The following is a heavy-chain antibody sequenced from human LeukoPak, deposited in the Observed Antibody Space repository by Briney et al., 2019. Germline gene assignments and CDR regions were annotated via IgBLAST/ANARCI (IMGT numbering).Heavy chain of an antibody. CDR3: ARHLHPYYDFWSGLNWFDP. CDR2: IYYRGST. J-gene: IGHJ5*02. D-gene: IGHD3-3*01. CDR1: GGSISSSSYY. V-gene: IGHV4-39*01. Sequence: SETLSLTCTVAGGSISSSSYYWGWIRQPPGKGLEWIGSIYYRGSTYYNPSLKSRVTRSVDTSKNQFSLKPSSVTAADTALYYCARHLHPYYDFWSGLNWFDPWGQGTLVTVSS.